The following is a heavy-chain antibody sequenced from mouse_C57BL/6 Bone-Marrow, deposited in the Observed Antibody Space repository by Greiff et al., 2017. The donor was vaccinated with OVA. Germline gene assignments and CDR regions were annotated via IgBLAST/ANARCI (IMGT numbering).Heavy chain of an antibody. CDR2: ISYDGSN. D-gene: IGHD3-3*01. CDR3: ARGRGDY. J-gene: IGHJ2*01. Sequence: EVQLVESGPGLVKPSQSLSLTCSVTGYSITSGYYWNWIRQFPGNKLEWMGYISYDGSNNYNPSLKNRISITRDTSKNQFFLTLNSVTTEDTATYYCARGRGDYWGQGTTLTVSS. CDR1: GYSITSGYY. V-gene: IGHV3-6*01.